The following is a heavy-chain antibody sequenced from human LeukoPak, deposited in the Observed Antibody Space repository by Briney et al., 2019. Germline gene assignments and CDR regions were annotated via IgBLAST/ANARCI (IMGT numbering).Heavy chain of an antibody. CDR2: MKQDGGEK. V-gene: IGHV3-7*01. D-gene: IGHD2-15*01. CDR3: ARDARVVLDY. CDR1: GFLLSNYW. J-gene: IGHJ4*02. Sequence: GGSLRLSCVASGFLLSNYWMSWVRQAPGKGLEWVANMKQDGGEKYYVDSVKGRFTISRDNAKGSLYLQMNSLRAEDTAVYYCARDARVVLDYWGQGALVTVSS.